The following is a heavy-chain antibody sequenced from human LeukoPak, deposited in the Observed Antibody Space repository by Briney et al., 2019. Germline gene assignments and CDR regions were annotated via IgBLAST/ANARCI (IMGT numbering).Heavy chain of an antibody. CDR1: GFTFSSYW. CDR3: ARTLHSSSWYYYYYYYMDV. V-gene: IGHV3-7*01. Sequence: GGSPRLSCAASGFTFSSYWMSWVCQAPGKGLEWVANIKQDGSEKYYVDSVKGRFTISRDNAKNSLYLQMNSLRAEDTAVYYCARTLHSSSWYYYYYYYMDVWGKGTTVTISS. J-gene: IGHJ6*03. D-gene: IGHD6-13*01. CDR2: IKQDGSEK.